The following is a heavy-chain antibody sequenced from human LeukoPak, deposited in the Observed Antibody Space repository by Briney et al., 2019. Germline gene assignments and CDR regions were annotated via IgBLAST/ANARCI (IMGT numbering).Heavy chain of an antibody. CDR3: ARDRAVSYFDF. J-gene: IGHJ4*02. CDR1: GFTSSSYG. V-gene: IGHV3-33*01. Sequence: PGGSLRLSCVAPGFTSSSYGTHWVRHAPGKGLEWVAVIWYDGSKKYYADSVKGRFTISRDSSKNTLYLQMNSLRAEDTAVYYCARDRAVSYFDFWGQGTLVTVSS. CDR2: IWYDGSKK. D-gene: IGHD3-10*01.